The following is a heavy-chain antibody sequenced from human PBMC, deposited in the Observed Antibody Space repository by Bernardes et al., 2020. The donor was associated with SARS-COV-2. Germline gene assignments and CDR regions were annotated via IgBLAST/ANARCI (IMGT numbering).Heavy chain of an antibody. CDR2: IWYDGSNK. CDR3: AREPYYDFWSGYYGMDV. Sequence: SLRLSWAASGFTFSSYGMHWVRQAPGKGLEWVAVIWYDGSNKYYADSVKGRFTISRDNSKNTLYLQMNSLRAEDTAVYYCAREPYYDFWSGYYGMDVWGQGTTVTVSS. J-gene: IGHJ6*02. CDR1: GFTFSSYG. D-gene: IGHD3-3*01. V-gene: IGHV3-33*01.